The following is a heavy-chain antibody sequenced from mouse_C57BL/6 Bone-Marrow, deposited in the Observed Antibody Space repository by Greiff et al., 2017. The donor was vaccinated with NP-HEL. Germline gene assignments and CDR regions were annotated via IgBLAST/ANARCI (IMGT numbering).Heavy chain of an antibody. D-gene: IGHD2-1*01. V-gene: IGHV1-76*01. CDR2: IYPGSGNT. J-gene: IGHJ3*01. CDR1: GYTFTDYY. Sequence: QVKLQQSGAELVRPGASVKLSCKASGYTFTDYYINWVKQRPGQGLEWIARIYPGSGNTYYNEKFKGKATLTAEKSSSTAYMQLSSLTSEDSAVYFCAIPYGNAYWGQGTLVTVSA. CDR3: AIPYGNAY.